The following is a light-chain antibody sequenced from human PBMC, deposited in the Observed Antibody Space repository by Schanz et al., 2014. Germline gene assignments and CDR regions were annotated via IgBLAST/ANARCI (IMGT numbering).Light chain of an antibody. CDR1: QSVSSN. J-gene: IGKJ1*01. Sequence: EIVMTQSPATLSVSPGERATLSCRASQSVSSNLAWYQQKPGQAPRLLIYGASTRATGIPARFSGSGSGTEFTLIISSLQSEDFAVYYCQQYGSSPWTFGQGTKVEIK. V-gene: IGKV3-15*01. CDR2: GAS. CDR3: QQYGSSPWT.